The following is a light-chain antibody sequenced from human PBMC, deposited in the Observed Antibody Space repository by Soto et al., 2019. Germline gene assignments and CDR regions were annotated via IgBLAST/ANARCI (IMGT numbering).Light chain of an antibody. CDR1: QSIRTY. J-gene: IGKJ1*01. Sequence: DIQMTQSPSSLSASVGDRVTITCRASQSIRTYLNWYQQKPGKAPKFLIYAASTLQSGVPSRFSGSGSGTDFTLTISSLQPEDFATYSCQPNYCTLRTFGQ. CDR2: AAS. V-gene: IGKV1-39*01. CDR3: QPNYCTLRT.